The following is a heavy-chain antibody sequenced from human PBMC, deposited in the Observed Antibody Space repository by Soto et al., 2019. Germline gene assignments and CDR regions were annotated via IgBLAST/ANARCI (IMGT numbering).Heavy chain of an antibody. V-gene: IGHV4-34*01. CDR1: GGSLSGYY. CDR3: ARGDQQRTFDY. J-gene: IGHJ4*02. Sequence: NPSETLSLTCAVYGGSLSGYYWSWIRQPPGKGLEWIGEINHSGSTNYNPSLKSRVTISVDTSKNQFSLKLSSVTAADTAVYYCARGDQQRTFDYWGQGTLVTVSS. D-gene: IGHD6-13*01. CDR2: INHSGST.